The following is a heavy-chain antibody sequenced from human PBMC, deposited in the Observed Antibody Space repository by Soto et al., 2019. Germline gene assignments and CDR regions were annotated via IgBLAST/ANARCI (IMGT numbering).Heavy chain of an antibody. CDR2: LYFYGSA. J-gene: IGHJ4*02. D-gene: IGHD7-27*01. V-gene: IGHV3-53*01. CDR1: GFTVSYNL. Sequence: PGGSLRLSCVVSGFTVSYNLMTWVGQAPGQGLEWVADLYFYGSANYADSVRGRFTISKDDSKNTLYLQMNNVRAEDTAVYYCARVGTSESFFDYWGQGTLVTVSS. CDR3: ARVGTSESFFDY.